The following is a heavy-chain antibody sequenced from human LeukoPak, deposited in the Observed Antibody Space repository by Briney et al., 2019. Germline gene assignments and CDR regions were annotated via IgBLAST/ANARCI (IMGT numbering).Heavy chain of an antibody. Sequence: PSETLSLTCAVYGVSFSGYYWSWIRQPPGKGLEWIGEINHSGSTNYNPSLKSRVTISVDTSKNQFSLKLSSVTAADTAVYYCARGPSGTVLDGDYWGQGTLVTVSS. CDR2: INHSGST. CDR1: GVSFSGYY. D-gene: IGHD2-8*01. V-gene: IGHV4-34*01. J-gene: IGHJ4*02. CDR3: ARGPSGTVLDGDY.